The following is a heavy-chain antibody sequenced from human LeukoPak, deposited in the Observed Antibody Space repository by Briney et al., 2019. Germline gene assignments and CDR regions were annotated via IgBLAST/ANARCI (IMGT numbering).Heavy chain of an antibody. D-gene: IGHD3-22*01. CDR3: ARDGVSSGYYFTSNAFDI. J-gene: IGHJ3*02. V-gene: IGHV4-59*01. Sequence: SETLSHTCTVSGGSISSYYWSWIRQPPGKGLEWIGYIYYSGSTNYNPSLKSRVTISVDTSKNQFSLKLSSVTAADTAVYYCARDGVSSGYYFTSNAFDIWGQGTMVTVSS. CDR1: GGSISSYY. CDR2: IYYSGST.